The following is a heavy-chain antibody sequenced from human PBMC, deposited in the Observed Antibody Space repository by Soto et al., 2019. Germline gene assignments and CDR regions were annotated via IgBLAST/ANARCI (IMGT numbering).Heavy chain of an antibody. CDR1: GFTFRSYA. V-gene: IGHV3-23*01. CDR2: ISGSGGST. J-gene: IGHJ6*02. Sequence: GASVKVSCAGSGFTFRSYAMNWVRQAPGKGLEWVSAISGSGGSTYYADSVKGRFTISRDNSKNTLYLQMNILRAEDTAVYYCAKAGISSRDYYYGMDVWGQGTTVTVSS. CDR3: AKAGISSRDYYYGMDV. D-gene: IGHD6-13*01.